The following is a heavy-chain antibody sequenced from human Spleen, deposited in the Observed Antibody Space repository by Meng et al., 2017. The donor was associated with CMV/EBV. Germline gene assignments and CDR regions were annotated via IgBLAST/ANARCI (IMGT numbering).Heavy chain of an antibody. CDR3: AKELVVPAPGAFDI. J-gene: IGHJ3*02. CDR2: ISSSGSTI. Sequence: GGSLRLSCAASGFTFSSYAMSWVRQAPGKGLEWVSYISSSGSTIYYADSVKGRFTISRDNAKNSLYLQMNSLRAEDTAVYYCAKELVVPAPGAFDIWGQGTMVTVSS. CDR1: GFTFSSYA. V-gene: IGHV3-48*04. D-gene: IGHD2-2*01.